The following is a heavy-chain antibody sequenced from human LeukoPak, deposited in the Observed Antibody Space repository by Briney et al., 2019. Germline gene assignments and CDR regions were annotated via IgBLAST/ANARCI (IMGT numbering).Heavy chain of an antibody. CDR1: GGSISSYY. J-gene: IGHJ3*02. Sequence: SETLSLTCTVSGGSISSYYWSWIRQPAGKGLEWIGRIYTSGSTNYNPSLKSRVTISVDTSKNQFSLKLSSVTAADTAVYYCARQQKTITFGGVIVPLAFDIWGQGTMVTVSS. CDR2: IYTSGST. V-gene: IGHV4-4*07. D-gene: IGHD3-16*02. CDR3: ARQQKTITFGGVIVPLAFDI.